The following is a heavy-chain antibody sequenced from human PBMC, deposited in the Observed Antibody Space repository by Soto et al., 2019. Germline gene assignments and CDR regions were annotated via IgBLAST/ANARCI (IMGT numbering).Heavy chain of an antibody. J-gene: IGHJ4*02. V-gene: IGHV4-39*07. CDR1: GDSITSNSYF. D-gene: IGHD2-15*01. CDR3: ARILRSTAVDY. CDR2: LYYGRSA. Sequence: TLSLTCTVSGDSITSNSYFWAWIRQPPGKGLESIGYLYYGRSANYNPSLKSRVTFSVDTSTNQCSLTLSSMTAADTAVYYCARILRSTAVDYWGQGTMVTVSS.